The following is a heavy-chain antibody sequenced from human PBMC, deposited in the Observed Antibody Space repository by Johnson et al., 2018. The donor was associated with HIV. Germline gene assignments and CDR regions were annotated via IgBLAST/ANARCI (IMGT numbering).Heavy chain of an antibody. CDR2: ISYDGSNK. CDR3: ANLGDYSGLNGFDI. J-gene: IGHJ3*02. V-gene: IGHV3-30*18. Sequence: QVQLVESGGGLVHPGGSLRLSCGASGFTFSSYAMTWVRQAPGKGLEWVAVISYDGSNKYYADSMKGRLTISRDNSKNTLYLQINSLRTEDTAVYYCANLGDYSGLNGFDIWGQGTMVTVSS. CDR1: GFTFSSYA. D-gene: IGHD4-23*01.